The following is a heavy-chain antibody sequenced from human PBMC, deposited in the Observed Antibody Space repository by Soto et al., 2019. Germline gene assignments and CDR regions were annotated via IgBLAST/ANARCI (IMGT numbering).Heavy chain of an antibody. V-gene: IGHV1-69*13. Sequence: SVKVSCKASGGTFSSYAISWVRQAPGQGLEWMGGIIPIFGTANYAQKFQGRVTITADESTSTAYMELSSLRSEDTAVYYCARLGGPYYYDSSGYYRDYWGQGTLVTVSS. D-gene: IGHD3-22*01. J-gene: IGHJ4*02. CDR3: ARLGGPYYYDSSGYYRDY. CDR1: GGTFSSYA. CDR2: IIPIFGTA.